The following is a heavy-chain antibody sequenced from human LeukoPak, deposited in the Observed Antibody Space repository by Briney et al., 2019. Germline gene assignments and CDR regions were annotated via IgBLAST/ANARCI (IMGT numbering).Heavy chain of an antibody. CDR1: GGSISSSNW. J-gene: IGHJ4*02. V-gene: IGHV4-4*02. CDR3: ARANPDCSGGSCYSGFDY. D-gene: IGHD2-15*01. Sequence: SGTLSLTCAVSGGSISSSNWWSWVRQPPGKGLEWIGEIYHSGSTNYNPSLKSRVTISVDKSKNQFSLKLSSVTAADTAVYYCARANPDCSGGSCYSGFDYWGQGTLVTVSS. CDR2: IYHSGST.